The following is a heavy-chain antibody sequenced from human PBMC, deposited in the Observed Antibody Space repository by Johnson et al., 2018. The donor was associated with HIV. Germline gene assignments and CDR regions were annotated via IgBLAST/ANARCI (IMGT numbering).Heavy chain of an antibody. Sequence: EVQLVESGGGLVQPGGSLRLSCAASGFSFSRYWMTWVRQAPGKGLEWVASIKQDGSQKYYVDSVKGRFTISRDNAKNSLYLQLNSLRAEDTAVYYCARARVGYSFAGWGTDAFDIWGQGTMVTVSS. J-gene: IGHJ3*02. CDR1: GFSFSRYW. CDR3: ARARVGYSFAGWGTDAFDI. CDR2: IKQDGSQK. D-gene: IGHD5-18*01. V-gene: IGHV3-7*05.